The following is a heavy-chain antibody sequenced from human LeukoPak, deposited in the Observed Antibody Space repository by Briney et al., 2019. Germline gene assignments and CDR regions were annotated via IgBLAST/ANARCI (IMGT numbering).Heavy chain of an antibody. J-gene: IGHJ5*02. CDR1: GGTFSSYA. D-gene: IGHD6-6*01. CDR2: IIPIFGTA. CDR3: ARVLTARRRGIWFDL. V-gene: IGHV1-69*13. Sequence: SVKVSCKASGGTFSSYAISWVRQAPGQGLEWMGGIIPIFGTANYAQKFQGRVTITADESTSTAYMELSSLRSEDTAVYYCARVLTARRRGIWFDLWGQGTLVTVSS.